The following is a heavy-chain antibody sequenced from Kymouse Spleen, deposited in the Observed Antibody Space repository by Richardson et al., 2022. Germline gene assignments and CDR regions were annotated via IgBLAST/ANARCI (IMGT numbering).Heavy chain of an antibody. CDR1: GGSFSGYY. CDR3: ARGGAAAGYYYYYYGMDV. Sequence: QVQLQQWGAGLLKPSETLSLTCAVYGGSFSGYYWSWIRQPPGKGLEWIGEINHSGSTNYNPSLKSRVTISVDTSKNQFSLKLSSVTAADTAVYYCARGGAAAGYYYYYYGMDVWGQGTTVTVSS. J-gene: IGHJ6*02. V-gene: IGHV4-34*01. D-gene: IGHD6-13*01. CDR2: INHSGST.